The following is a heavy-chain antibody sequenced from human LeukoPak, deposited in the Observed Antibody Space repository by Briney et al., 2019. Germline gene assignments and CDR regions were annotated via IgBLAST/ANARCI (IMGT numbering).Heavy chain of an antibody. CDR1: GFTFSDYY. Sequence: AGGSLRLSCAASGFTFSDYYMSWIRQAPGKGLEWISYISSSGSTIYYADSVKGRVTISRDNTKNSLYLQMNSLRAEDTAVYYCARHGGTRVTLVEVYYFDYWGQGTLVTVSS. J-gene: IGHJ4*02. D-gene: IGHD4-11*01. CDR2: ISSSGSTI. V-gene: IGHV3-11*04. CDR3: ARHGGTRVTLVEVYYFDY.